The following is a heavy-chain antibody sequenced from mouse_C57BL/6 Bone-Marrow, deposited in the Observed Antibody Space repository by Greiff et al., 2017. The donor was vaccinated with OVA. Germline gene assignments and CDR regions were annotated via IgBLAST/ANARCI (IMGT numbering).Heavy chain of an antibody. J-gene: IGHJ4*01. V-gene: IGHV1-62-2*01. CDR3: ARHEDPGAAQVSYYYAMDY. CDR1: GYTFTEYT. Sequence: QVQLQQSGAELVKPGASVKLSCKASGYTFTEYTIHWVKQRSGQGLEWIGWFYPGSGSIKYNEKFKDKATLTADKSSSTVYMELSRLTSEDSAVYFCARHEDPGAAQVSYYYAMDYWGQGTSVTVSS. CDR2: FYPGSGSI. D-gene: IGHD3-2*02.